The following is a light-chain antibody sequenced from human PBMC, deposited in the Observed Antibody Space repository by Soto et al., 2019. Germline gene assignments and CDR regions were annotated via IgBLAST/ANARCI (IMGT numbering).Light chain of an antibody. Sequence: DIQMTQSPSTLSASVGDRVTITCRASQSISSWLAWYQQKPGKAPKLLIYDASSLESGVPSRFGGSGSGTEFTLTISSLQPEDVATYYCQKYDGAPKTFGQGTKVDIK. CDR3: QKYDGAPKT. CDR1: QSISSW. J-gene: IGKJ1*01. V-gene: IGKV1-5*01. CDR2: DAS.